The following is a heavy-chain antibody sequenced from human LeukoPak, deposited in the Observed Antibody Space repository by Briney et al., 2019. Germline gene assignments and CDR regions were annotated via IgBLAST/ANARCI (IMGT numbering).Heavy chain of an antibody. J-gene: IGHJ6*02. CDR1: GFPFSSYA. CDR3: VRGYSFGPYGMDV. Sequence: GGSLRLSCSASGFPFSSYAMHWVRQAPGKGLEYVSAISDSGGSTYYADSVKGRFAISRDNSKNTLYLQMSSLRAEDTAVYFCVRGYSFGPYGMDVWGQGTAVTVSS. D-gene: IGHD2-15*01. V-gene: IGHV3-64D*09. CDR2: ISDSGGST.